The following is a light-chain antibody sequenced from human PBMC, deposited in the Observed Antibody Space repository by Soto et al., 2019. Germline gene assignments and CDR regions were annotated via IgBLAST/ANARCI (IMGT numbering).Light chain of an antibody. Sequence: QSVLTQPPSASGTPGQRVNISCSGISSNIGSNTVNWYQQLPGTAPKLLIYTNNQRPSGVPDRFSGSKSGTSASLAISGLQSEDETDYYCAAWDDSLNAWVFGGGTKVTVL. CDR2: TNN. CDR3: AAWDDSLNAWV. CDR1: SSNIGSNT. J-gene: IGLJ3*02. V-gene: IGLV1-44*01.